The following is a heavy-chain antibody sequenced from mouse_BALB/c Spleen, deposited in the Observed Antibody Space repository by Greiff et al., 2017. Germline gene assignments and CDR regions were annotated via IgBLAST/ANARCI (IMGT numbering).Heavy chain of an antibody. V-gene: IGHV3-6*02. CDR1: GYSITSGYY. CDR3: ARDGNYEGAMDY. CDR2: ISYDGSN. D-gene: IGHD2-1*01. Sequence: EVKLQESGPGLVKPSQSLSLTCSVTGYSITSGYYWNWIRQFPGNKLEWMGYISYDGSNNYNPSLKNRISITRDTSKNQFFLKLNSVTTEDTATYYCARDGNYEGAMDYWGQGTSVTVSS. J-gene: IGHJ4*01.